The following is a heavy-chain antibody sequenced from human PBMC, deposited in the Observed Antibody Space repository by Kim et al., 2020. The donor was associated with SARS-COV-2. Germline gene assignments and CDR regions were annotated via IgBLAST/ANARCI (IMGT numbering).Heavy chain of an antibody. CDR2: IYYTGTT. Sequence: SETLSLTCTVSGGSFSSGGYYWSWIRQHPGKGLEWIGYIYYTGTTYYNPSLKSRVTISVDTSKNQFSLKLTSETAADTAVYYCAREAAGIGLDVWGQGTTVTVSS. D-gene: IGHD1-20*01. CDR1: GGSFSSGGYY. CDR3: AREAAGIGLDV. J-gene: IGHJ6*02. V-gene: IGHV4-31*03.